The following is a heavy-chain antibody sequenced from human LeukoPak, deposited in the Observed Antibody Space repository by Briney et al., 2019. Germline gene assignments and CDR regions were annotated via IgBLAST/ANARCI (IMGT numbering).Heavy chain of an antibody. CDR1: GGSISSYY. D-gene: IGHD6-19*01. J-gene: IGHJ4*02. V-gene: IGHV4-59*01. CDR3: ARHGSGWSFDY. CDR2: IYYSGST. Sequence: PSETLSLTCTVSGGSISSYYWSWIRPPTRQGLEWTGYIYYSGSTNYNPSLKSRVTMSIDTYKNQFSLNLSSVTAADTAVYYCARHGSGWSFDYWGQGSLVTVSS.